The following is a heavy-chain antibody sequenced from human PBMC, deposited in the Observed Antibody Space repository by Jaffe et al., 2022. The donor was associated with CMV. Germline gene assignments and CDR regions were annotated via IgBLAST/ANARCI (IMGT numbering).Heavy chain of an antibody. V-gene: IGHV4-34*01. Sequence: QVQLQQWGAGLLKPSETLSLTCAVYGGSFSGYYWSWIRQPPGKGLEWIGEINHSGSTNYNPSLKSRVTISVDTSKNQFSLKLSSVTAADTAVYYCARGYSSGPLDYWGQGTLVTVSS. CDR3: ARGYSSGPLDY. CDR1: GGSFSGYY. J-gene: IGHJ4*02. D-gene: IGHD6-19*01. CDR2: INHSGST.